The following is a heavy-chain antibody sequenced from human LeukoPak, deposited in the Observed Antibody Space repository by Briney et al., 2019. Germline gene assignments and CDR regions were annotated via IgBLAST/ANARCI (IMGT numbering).Heavy chain of an antibody. Sequence: SETLSLTCTVSGGSISSYYWSWIRQPPGKGLEWIGYIYYSGSTNYNPSLKSRDTISVDTSKNQFSLKLSSVTAADTAVYYCARARYSSSWACDYWGQGTLVTVSS. D-gene: IGHD6-13*01. CDR1: GGSISSYY. CDR2: IYYSGST. CDR3: ARARYSSSWACDY. V-gene: IGHV4-59*01. J-gene: IGHJ4*02.